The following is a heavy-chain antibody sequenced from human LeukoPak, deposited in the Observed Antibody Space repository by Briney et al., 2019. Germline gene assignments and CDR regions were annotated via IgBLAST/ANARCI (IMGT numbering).Heavy chain of an antibody. CDR3: ARDQSGTTVTTGAFDY. V-gene: IGHV4-61*02. J-gene: IGHJ4*02. CDR1: GGSISSGSYY. CDR2: IYTSGST. Sequence: PSETLSLTCTVSGGSISSGSYYWSWIRQPAGKGLEWIGRIYTSGSTSYNPSLKSRVAISVGTSKNQFSLKLSSVTAADTAVYYCARDQSGTTVTTGAFDYWGQGTLVTVSS. D-gene: IGHD4-17*01.